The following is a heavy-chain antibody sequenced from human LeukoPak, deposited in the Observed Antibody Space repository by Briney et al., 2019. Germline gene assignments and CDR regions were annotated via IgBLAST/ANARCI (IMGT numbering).Heavy chain of an antibody. D-gene: IGHD5-18*01. Sequence: GGSLRLSCAASGFTFSSYSMNWVRQAPGKGLEWVSSISSSSSYIYYADSVKGRFTISRDNAKNSLYLQMNSLRAEDTALYYCARSSGYSYGYPFDYWGQGTLVTVSS. CDR2: ISSSSSYI. V-gene: IGHV3-21*04. CDR1: GFTFSSYS. CDR3: ARSSGYSYGYPFDY. J-gene: IGHJ4*02.